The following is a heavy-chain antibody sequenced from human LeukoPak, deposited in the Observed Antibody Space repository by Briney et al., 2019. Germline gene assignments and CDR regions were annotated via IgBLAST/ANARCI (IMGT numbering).Heavy chain of an antibody. D-gene: IGHD6-19*01. CDR1: GFTFSSYA. CDR3: ARDSGGYSSGWYENELDY. CDR2: ISYDGSNK. V-gene: IGHV3-30*01. Sequence: PGRSLRLSRAASGFTFSSYAMHWVRQAPGKGLEWVAVISYDGSNKYYADSVKGRFTISRDNSKNTLYLQVKSLRAEDTAVYYCARDSGGYSSGWYENELDYWGQGTLVTVSS. J-gene: IGHJ4*02.